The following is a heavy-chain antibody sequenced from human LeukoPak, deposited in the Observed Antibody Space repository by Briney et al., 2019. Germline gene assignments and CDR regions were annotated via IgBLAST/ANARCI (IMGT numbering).Heavy chain of an antibody. CDR1: GFTFSSYS. D-gene: IGHD3-16*02. V-gene: IGHV3-48*01. J-gene: IGHJ4*02. CDR2: ISSSSSTI. Sequence: PGGSLRLSCAASGFTFSSYSINWVRQAPGKGLEWVSYISSSSSTIYYADSVKGRFTISRDNAKNSLYLQMNSLRAEDTAVYYCARESRDYVWGSYRHPRLDYWGQGTLVTVSS. CDR3: ARESRDYVWGSYRHPRLDY.